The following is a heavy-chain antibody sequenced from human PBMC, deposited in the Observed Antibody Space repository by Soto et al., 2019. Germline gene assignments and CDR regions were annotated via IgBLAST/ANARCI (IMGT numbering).Heavy chain of an antibody. CDR2: ILSDGGNK. J-gene: IGHJ6*02. D-gene: IGHD5-18*01. V-gene: IGHV3-30-3*01. CDR3: ARDNGYSHGHGMDV. Sequence: GGSLRLSCAASGFTFSSYTIHWVRQAPGKGLEWVALILSDGGNKYYADSVKGGFTISRDNSKNTLYLQMNSLRPEDTAVYYCARDNGYSHGHGMDVWGQGTTVTVSS. CDR1: GFTFSSYT.